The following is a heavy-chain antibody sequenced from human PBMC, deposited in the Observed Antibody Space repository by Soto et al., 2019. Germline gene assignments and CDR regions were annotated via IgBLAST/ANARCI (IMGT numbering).Heavy chain of an antibody. CDR3: ARGGLVGATTADYYYYGMDV. D-gene: IGHD1-26*01. V-gene: IGHV1-69*06. CDR1: GGTFSSYA. J-gene: IGHJ6*02. CDR2: IIPIFGTA. Sequence: QVQLVQSGAEVKEPGSSVKVSCKASGGTFSSYAISWVRQAPGQGLEWMGGIIPIFGTANYAQKFQGRVTITADKSTSTAYMELSSLRSEDTAVYYCARGGLVGATTADYYYYGMDVWGQGTTVTVSS.